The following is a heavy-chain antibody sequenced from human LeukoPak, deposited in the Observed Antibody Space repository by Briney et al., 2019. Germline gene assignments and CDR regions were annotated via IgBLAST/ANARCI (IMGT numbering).Heavy chain of an antibody. CDR1: GFTFSSYA. Sequence: TGGSLRLSCAASGFTFSSYAISWVRQAPGKGLEWVSAISGSGGSTYYADSVKGRFTISRDNSKNTLYLQMNSLRAEDTAVYYCAKVVAGRYCSSTSCYTMAFDIWGQGTMVTVSS. CDR3: AKVVAGRYCSSTSCYTMAFDI. D-gene: IGHD2-2*02. CDR2: ISGSGGST. J-gene: IGHJ3*02. V-gene: IGHV3-23*01.